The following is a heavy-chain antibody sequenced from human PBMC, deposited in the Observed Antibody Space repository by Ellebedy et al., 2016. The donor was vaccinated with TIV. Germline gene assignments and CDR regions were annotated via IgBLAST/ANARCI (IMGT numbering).Heavy chain of an antibody. CDR2: ISNRDRT. D-gene: IGHD1-14*01. CDR3: ATFNQYYTYLGV. CDR1: GDSISSSSDY. Sequence: SETLSLTXTVPGDSISSSSDYWVWIRQPPGKGLEWIGTISNRDRTYYNPSLKSRVFILVDASKNQFFLKLTSVTAADTAVYYCATFNQYYTYLGVWGKGTTVTVSS. J-gene: IGHJ6*03. V-gene: IGHV4-39*01.